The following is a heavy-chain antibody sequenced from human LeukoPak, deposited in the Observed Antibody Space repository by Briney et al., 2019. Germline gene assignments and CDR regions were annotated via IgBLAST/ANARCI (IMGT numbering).Heavy chain of an antibody. J-gene: IGHJ4*02. CDR3: ARGGDCSSTSCFYWNY. Sequence: GASVKVSCKTSGYTFTGYYMHWVRQAPGQGLEWMGWINPNSGGTNYAQKFQGRVTMTRDTSISTAYMELSRLRSDDTAVYYCARGGDCSSTSCFYWNYWGQGTLVTVSS. CDR1: GYTFTGYY. V-gene: IGHV1-2*02. CDR2: INPNSGGT. D-gene: IGHD2-2*01.